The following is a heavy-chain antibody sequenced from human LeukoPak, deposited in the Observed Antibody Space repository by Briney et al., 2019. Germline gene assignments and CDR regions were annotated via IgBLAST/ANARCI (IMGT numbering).Heavy chain of an antibody. J-gene: IGHJ4*02. Sequence: GGSLRLSCAASGFTFSTYGMSWVRQAPGKGLEWVSGISGSGTSTYYADSVKGRFTISRDTSKSTLYLQMNSLRGGDTATYYCAKVFYGGSNYFDCWGQGTLVTVSS. CDR2: ISGSGTST. D-gene: IGHD1-26*01. CDR1: GFTFSTYG. V-gene: IGHV3-23*01. CDR3: AKVFYGGSNYFDC.